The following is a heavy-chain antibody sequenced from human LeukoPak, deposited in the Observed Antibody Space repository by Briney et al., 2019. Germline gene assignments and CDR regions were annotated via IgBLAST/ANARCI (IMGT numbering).Heavy chain of an antibody. CDR3: ARAVVVTRRLYYFDY. J-gene: IGHJ4*02. CDR2: IYYSGST. D-gene: IGHD2-21*01. CDR1: GGSISSNSYY. V-gene: IGHV4-61*01. Sequence: SETLSLTCTVSGGSISSNSYYWSWIRQPPGKGLEWIGYIYYSGSTNYNPSLKSRVTISVDTSKNQFSLKLSSVTAADTAVYYCARAVVVTRRLYYFDYWGQGTLVTVSS.